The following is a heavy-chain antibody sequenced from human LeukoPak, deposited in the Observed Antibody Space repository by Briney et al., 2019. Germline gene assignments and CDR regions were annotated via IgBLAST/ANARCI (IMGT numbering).Heavy chain of an antibody. V-gene: IGHV3-30*04. Sequence: GGSLRLSCAASGFIFSTYSMHWVRQAPGKGLEWVAYISDDGSHRYYADSVKGRFTISRDSSKNTLYLEMNSLSAEDTAVYYCAKVGGGTWLVDYWGQGILVSVSS. CDR2: ISDDGSHR. CDR3: AKVGGGTWLVDY. J-gene: IGHJ4*02. CDR1: GFIFSTYS. D-gene: IGHD3-9*01.